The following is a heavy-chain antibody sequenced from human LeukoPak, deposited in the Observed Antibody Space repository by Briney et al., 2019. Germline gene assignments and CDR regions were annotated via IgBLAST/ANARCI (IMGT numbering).Heavy chain of an antibody. CDR1: GYIFTSSY. V-gene: IGHV1-46*01. D-gene: IGHD2-2*01. Sequence: GASVKVSCKASGYIFTSSYIHWVRQAPGQGLEWMGMINPSGGSTGYAQKFQGRVTMTTDTSTSTAYMELRSLRSDDTAVYYCAREVRGYCSSISCYYFDYWGQGTLVTVSS. CDR2: INPSGGST. CDR3: AREVRGYCSSISCYYFDY. J-gene: IGHJ4*02.